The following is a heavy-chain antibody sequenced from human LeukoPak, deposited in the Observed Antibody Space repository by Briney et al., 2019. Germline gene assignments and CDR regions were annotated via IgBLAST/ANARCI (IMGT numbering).Heavy chain of an antibody. J-gene: IGHJ4*02. Sequence: ASVKVSCKASGYTFTGYYMHWVRQAPGQGLEWMGWINPNSGGTNYAQKFQGRVTMTRDTSISTAYMELSRLSSVTAADTAVYYCARSIRGYSSGWYYFDYWGQGTLITVSS. CDR2: INPNSGGT. D-gene: IGHD6-19*01. CDR1: GYTFTGYY. CDR3: ARSIRGYSSGWYYFDY. V-gene: IGHV1-2*02.